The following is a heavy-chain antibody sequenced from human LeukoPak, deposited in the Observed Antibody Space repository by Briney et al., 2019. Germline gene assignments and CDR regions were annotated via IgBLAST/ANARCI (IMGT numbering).Heavy chain of an antibody. D-gene: IGHD3-22*01. J-gene: IGHJ4*02. CDR2: IRSKAYGGTT. V-gene: IGHV3-49*03. CDR3: TREHSYFYDNSGSDY. CDR1: GFTFGDYA. Sequence: GGSLRLSCTASGFTFGDYAMSWFRQAPGKRLEWVGFIRSKAYGGTTEYAATVKGRFTISRDDSKSSVYLQMNSLKTEDTAVYYCTREHSYFYDNSGSDYWGQGTLVTVSP.